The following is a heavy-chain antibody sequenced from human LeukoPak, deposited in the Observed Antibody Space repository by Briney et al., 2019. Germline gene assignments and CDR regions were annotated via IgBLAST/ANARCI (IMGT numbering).Heavy chain of an antibody. CDR2: ISSSSSTI. J-gene: IGHJ4*02. Sequence: PGGSLRLSCAASGFTFSSYSMNWVRQAPGKGLEWVSYISSSSSTIYYADSVKGRFTISRDNAKNSLYLQMNSLRAEDTAVYYCARAKNVVVPAYSSFDYWGQGTLVTVSS. D-gene: IGHD2-2*01. CDR3: ARAKNVVVPAYSSFDY. V-gene: IGHV3-48*04. CDR1: GFTFSSYS.